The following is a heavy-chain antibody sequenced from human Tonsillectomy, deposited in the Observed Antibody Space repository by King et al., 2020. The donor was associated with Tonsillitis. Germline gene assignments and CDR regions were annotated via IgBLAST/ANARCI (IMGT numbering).Heavy chain of an antibody. V-gene: IGHV3-30*02. CDR3: AKDRGVDYVWGSYRPGEY. D-gene: IGHD3-16*02. CDR2: IRYDGSNK. CDR1: GFKFSSYG. J-gene: IGHJ4*02. Sequence: VQLVESGGGVVQPGGSLRLSCAASGFKFSSYGMHWVRQAPGKGLEWVAFIRYDGSNKYYADAVKGRFTISRDNSKNTLYLQMNSLRAEDTAVYYCAKDRGVDYVWGSYRPGEYWGQGTLVTVSS.